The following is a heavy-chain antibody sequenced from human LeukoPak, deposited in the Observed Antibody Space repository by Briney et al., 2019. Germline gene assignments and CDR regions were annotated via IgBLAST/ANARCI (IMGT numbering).Heavy chain of an antibody. CDR3: ARELPWTWFDP. V-gene: IGHV4-61*10. D-gene: IGHD5-24*01. CDR2: IYYSGST. CDR1: GDSISSGDYY. J-gene: IGHJ5*02. Sequence: SETLSLTCTVSGDSISSGDYYWSWIRQPAGKGLEWIGYIYYSGSTNYNPSLKSRVTISVDTSKNQFSLKLSSVTAADTAVYYCARELPWTWFDPWGQGTLVTVSS.